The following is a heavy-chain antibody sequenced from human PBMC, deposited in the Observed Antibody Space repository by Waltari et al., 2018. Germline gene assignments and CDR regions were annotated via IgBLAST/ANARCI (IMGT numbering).Heavy chain of an antibody. J-gene: IGHJ4*02. D-gene: IGHD2-8*01. CDR2: IYTSGST. V-gene: IGHV4-61*02. Sequence: QVQLQESGPGLVKPSQTLSLTCTVSGGSISSGSYYWSWIRQPAGKGLEWIGRIYTSGSTNYNPSLKSRVTRSVDTSKNQFSLKLSSVTAADTAVYYCARVPFYCTNGVCYYYFDYWGQGTLVTVSS. CDR1: GGSISSGSYY. CDR3: ARVPFYCTNGVCYYYFDY.